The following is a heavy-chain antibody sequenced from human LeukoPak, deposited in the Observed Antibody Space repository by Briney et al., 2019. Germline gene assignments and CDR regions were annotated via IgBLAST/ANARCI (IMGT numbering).Heavy chain of an antibody. Sequence: PGGSLRLSCAASGFIFSSYSMNWVRQAPGRGLEWVSSISSSSSYIIYADSVRGRFTISRDNAKNSLNLQMNSLRAEDTAVYYCAGERPRYGMDVWGQGTTVTVSS. CDR2: ISSSSSYI. CDR3: AGERPRYGMDV. J-gene: IGHJ6*02. CDR1: GFIFSSYS. V-gene: IGHV3-21*01.